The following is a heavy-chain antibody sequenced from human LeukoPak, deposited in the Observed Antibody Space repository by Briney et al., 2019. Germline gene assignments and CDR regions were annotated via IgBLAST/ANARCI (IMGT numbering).Heavy chain of an antibody. V-gene: IGHV1-46*01. Sequence: ASVKVSCKTSGYTFSTHYMHWVRQASGQGLEWLGIIHPTDGSTSYTQKRQGRVTMSRDTATGTVYLELGSLRSEDTAVYGCARANGGGLDYWGQGTLITVSS. CDR3: ARANGGGLDY. J-gene: IGHJ4*02. CDR1: GYTFSTHY. CDR2: IHPTDGST. D-gene: IGHD3-10*01.